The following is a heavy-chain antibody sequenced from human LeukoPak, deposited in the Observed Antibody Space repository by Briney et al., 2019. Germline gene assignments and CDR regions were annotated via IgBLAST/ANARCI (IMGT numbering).Heavy chain of an antibody. J-gene: IGHJ6*02. CDR2: ISYDGSNK. CDR1: GFTFSSYA. D-gene: IGHD4-17*01. V-gene: IGHV3-30*04. Sequence: GGSLRLSCAASGFTFSSYAMHWVRQAPGKGLEWVAVISYDGSNKYYADSVKGRFTISRDNSKNTLYLQMNSLRAEDTAVYYCAKDVEDYGDSYYYYGMDVWGQGTTVTVSS. CDR3: AKDVEDYGDSYYYYGMDV.